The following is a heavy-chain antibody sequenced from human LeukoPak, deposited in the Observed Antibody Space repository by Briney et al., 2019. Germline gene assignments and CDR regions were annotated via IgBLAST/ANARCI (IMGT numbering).Heavy chain of an antibody. V-gene: IGHV3-53*01. CDR2: NHSDGSI. D-gene: IGHD3-16*01. CDR1: GFTVSSNY. J-gene: IGHJ3*02. Sequence: PGGSLRLSCAAPGFTVSSNYMGSVRQAPGKGLEWVSLNHSDGSIYYAASVKGRLTVSRDNSENSLYLQMNTLRVEDTAVYYCAKGEKEIGAAFDIWGEGTMVTVSS. CDR3: AKGEKEIGAAFDI.